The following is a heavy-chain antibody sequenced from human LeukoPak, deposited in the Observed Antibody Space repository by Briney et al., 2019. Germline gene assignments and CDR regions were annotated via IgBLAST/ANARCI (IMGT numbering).Heavy chain of an antibody. CDR3: ARVRRIFGVVMTFDP. D-gene: IGHD3-3*01. V-gene: IGHV4-30-2*01. Sequence: SETLSLTCTVSGGSISSGGYYWSWIRQPPGKGLEWIGYIYHSGSTYYNPSLKSRVTISVDRSKNQFSLKLSSVTAADTAVYYCARVRRIFGVVMTFDPWGQGTLVTVSS. CDR1: GGSISSGGYY. J-gene: IGHJ5*02. CDR2: IYHSGST.